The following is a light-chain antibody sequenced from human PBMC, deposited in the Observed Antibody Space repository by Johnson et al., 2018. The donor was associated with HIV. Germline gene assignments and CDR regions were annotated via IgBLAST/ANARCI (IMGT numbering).Light chain of an antibody. Sequence: QSVLTQPPSVSAAPGQKVTISCSGSSSNIGNKYVSWYQQLPGTAPKVLIYDNNKRPSGIPDRFSGSKSGTSATLGITGLQTGDEADYYCGTWDSSLSKVFGTGTKVTVL. CDR2: DNN. CDR1: SSNIGNKY. V-gene: IGLV1-51*01. CDR3: GTWDSSLSKV. J-gene: IGLJ1*01.